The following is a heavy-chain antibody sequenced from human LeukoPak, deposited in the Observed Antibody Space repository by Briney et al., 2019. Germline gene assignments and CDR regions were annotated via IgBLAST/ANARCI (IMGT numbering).Heavy chain of an antibody. J-gene: IGHJ4*02. CDR1: GYTFTSYG. CDR3: ASDDYVWGSYRYDY. CDR2: ISAYNGNT. D-gene: IGHD3-16*02. Sequence: ASVKVSCKASGYTFTSYGISWVRQAPGRGLEWMGWISAYNGNTNYAQKLQGRVTMTTDTSTSTAYMELRSLRSDDTAVYYCASDDYVWGSYRYDYWGQGTLVTVSS. V-gene: IGHV1-18*01.